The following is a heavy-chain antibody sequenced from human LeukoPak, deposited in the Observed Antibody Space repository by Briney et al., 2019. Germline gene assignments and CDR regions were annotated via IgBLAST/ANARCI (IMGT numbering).Heavy chain of an antibody. Sequence: ASVKVSCKASGYTFTGYYMHWVRQAPGQGLEWMGWINPNSGGTNYAQKFQGWVTMTRDTSISTAYMELSRLRSDDTAVYYCARAKYSGSYYAPPGNYWGQGTLVTVSS. CDR3: ARAKYSGSYYAPPGNY. D-gene: IGHD1-26*01. CDR2: INPNSGGT. V-gene: IGHV1-2*04. J-gene: IGHJ4*02. CDR1: GYTFTGYY.